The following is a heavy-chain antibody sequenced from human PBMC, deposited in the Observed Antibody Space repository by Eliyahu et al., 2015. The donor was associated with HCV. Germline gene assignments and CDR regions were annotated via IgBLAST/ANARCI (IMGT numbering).Heavy chain of an antibody. CDR2: ISWNSDSV. D-gene: IGHD4-11*01. Sequence: EVQLVESGGGLVHPGRSLRLSCAASGFTFDDYAMHWVRQAPGKGLEWVSGISWNSDSVGYAASVKGRFTISRDNAKNSLYLQMNSLRGEDTAWYYCAKDGAGVTTGRFDYWGQGTLVTVSS. CDR1: GFTFDDYA. CDR3: AKDGAGVTTGRFDY. V-gene: IGHV3-9*01. J-gene: IGHJ4*02.